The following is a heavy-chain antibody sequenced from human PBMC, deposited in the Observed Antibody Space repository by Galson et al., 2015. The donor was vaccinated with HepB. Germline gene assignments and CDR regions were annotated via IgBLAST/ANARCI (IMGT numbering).Heavy chain of an antibody. CDR2: INQDGSKE. V-gene: IGHV3-7*03. CDR3: ARVVRDCSGSSCSSWFDP. CDR1: GFTFSRHW. Sequence: SLRLSCAASGFTFSRHWMTWVRQAPGKGLEWVANINQDGSKEYYVDSVKGRFTIFRDNAQNSLYLNMNSLRAEDTAVYYCARVVRDCSGSSCSSWFDPWGRGXXVTVSS. J-gene: IGHJ5*02. D-gene: IGHD2-15*01.